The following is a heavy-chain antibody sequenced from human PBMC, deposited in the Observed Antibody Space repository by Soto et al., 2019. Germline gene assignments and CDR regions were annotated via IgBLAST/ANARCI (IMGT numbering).Heavy chain of an antibody. D-gene: IGHD4-17*01. J-gene: IGHJ6*03. Sequence: GSLRLSCAASGFTFSSYAMSWVRQAPGKGLEWVSAISGSGGSTYYADSVKGRFTISRDNSKNTLYLQMNSLRAEDTAVYYCAKGAVTTGFYYYYYMDVWGKGTTVTVSS. V-gene: IGHV3-23*01. CDR3: AKGAVTTGFYYYYYMDV. CDR2: ISGSGGST. CDR1: GFTFSSYA.